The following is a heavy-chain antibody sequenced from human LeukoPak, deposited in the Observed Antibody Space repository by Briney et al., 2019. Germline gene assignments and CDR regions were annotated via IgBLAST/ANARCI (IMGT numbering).Heavy chain of an antibody. CDR2: ISGYSGDT. V-gene: IGHV1-18*01. Sequence: PAASVKVSCKASGYTFTNYGISWVRQAPGQGLEWMGWISGYSGDTNYAQKLQGRVTMTTDTSTNTAYMELRSLRSDDTAVYYCVKPYYYDSSGYYYLDYWGQGSLVTVSS. CDR1: GYTFTNYG. D-gene: IGHD3-22*01. CDR3: VKPYYYDSSGYYYLDY. J-gene: IGHJ4*02.